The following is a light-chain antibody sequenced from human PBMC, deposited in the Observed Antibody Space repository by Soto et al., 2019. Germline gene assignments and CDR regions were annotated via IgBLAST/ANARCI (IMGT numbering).Light chain of an antibody. Sequence: EVELTQSPATLSLSPGETATLSCRASQSVSSAYLAWYQQKPGQAPRLLIYDVSSRATGIPDRFSGSGSGTDFTLTVSRLEPEDFAVYYCQQYGSSPETFGQGTKVDIK. J-gene: IGKJ1*01. CDR2: DVS. CDR1: QSVSSAY. V-gene: IGKV3-20*01. CDR3: QQYGSSPET.